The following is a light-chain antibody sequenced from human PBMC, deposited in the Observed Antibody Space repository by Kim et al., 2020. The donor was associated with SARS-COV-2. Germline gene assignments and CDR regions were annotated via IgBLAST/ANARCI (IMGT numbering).Light chain of an antibody. CDR1: NIGSKS. V-gene: IGLV3-21*04. Sequence: PGQTASLSCGGNNIGSKSVHWCQQKPGQAPVLVISYDSDRPSGIPERFSGSNSGNTATLTISRVEAGDEADYYCQVWDSTIDHRVLFGGGTQLTVL. CDR2: YDS. CDR3: QVWDSTIDHRVL. J-gene: IGLJ2*01.